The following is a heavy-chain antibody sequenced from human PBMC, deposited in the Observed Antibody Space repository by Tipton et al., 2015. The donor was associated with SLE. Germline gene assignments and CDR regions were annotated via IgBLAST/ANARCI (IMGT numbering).Heavy chain of an antibody. CDR1: GYSISSGYY. CDR2: IYYSGST. CDR3: ARFSQLAHDY. V-gene: IGHV4-38-2*01. D-gene: IGHD6-6*01. J-gene: IGHJ4*02. Sequence: TLSLTCAVSGYSISSGYYWGWIRQPPGKGLEWIGYIYYSGSTYYNPSLKSRVTISVDTSKNQFSLKLSSVTAADTAVYYCARFSQLAHDYWGQGTLVTVSS.